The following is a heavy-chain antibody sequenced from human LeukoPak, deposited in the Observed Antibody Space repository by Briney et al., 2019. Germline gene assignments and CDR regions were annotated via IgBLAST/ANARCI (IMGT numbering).Heavy chain of an antibody. Sequence: PSETLSLTCTVPGGSISSYYWSWIRQPPGKGLEWIGYIYYSGSTNYNPSLKSRVTISVDTSKNQFSLKLSSVTAADTAVYYCARGHCSSTSCYILGDWPGGYFDYWGQGTLVTVSS. J-gene: IGHJ4*02. CDR1: GGSISSYY. CDR3: ARGHCSSTSCYILGDWPGGYFDY. V-gene: IGHV4-59*01. D-gene: IGHD2-2*02. CDR2: IYYSGST.